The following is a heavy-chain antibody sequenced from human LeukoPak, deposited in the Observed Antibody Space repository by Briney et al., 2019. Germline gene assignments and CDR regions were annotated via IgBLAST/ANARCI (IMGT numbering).Heavy chain of an antibody. J-gene: IGHJ5*02. Sequence: GGSLRLSCAASGFTFSSYGMHWVRQAPGKGLEWVAVISYDGSNKYYADSVKGRFTISRDNSKNTLYLQMNSLRAEDTAVYYCAKDLTVVVVAATSGLWFDPWGQGTLVTVSS. D-gene: IGHD2-15*01. V-gene: IGHV3-30*18. CDR3: AKDLTVVVVAATSGLWFDP. CDR2: ISYDGSNK. CDR1: GFTFSSYG.